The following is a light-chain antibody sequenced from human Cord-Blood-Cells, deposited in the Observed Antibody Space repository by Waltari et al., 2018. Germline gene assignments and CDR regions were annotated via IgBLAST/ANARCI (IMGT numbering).Light chain of an antibody. CDR1: QSISCY. J-gene: IGKJ3*01. Sequence: DIQMTQSPSSLSASVGDRVTITCQTSQSISCYLNWYQQTPGTAPTLLIYAASSLQSGVPSRFSGSGSGTDFTLSSSSLQPEDFATYYCQQSYSTPCTLGPGTKVDIK. CDR3: QQSYSTPCT. CDR2: AAS. V-gene: IGKV1-39*01.